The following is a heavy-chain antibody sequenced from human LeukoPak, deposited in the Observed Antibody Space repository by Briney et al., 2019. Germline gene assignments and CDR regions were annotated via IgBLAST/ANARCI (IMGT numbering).Heavy chain of an antibody. CDR3: ALGLVTDY. D-gene: IGHD3-9*01. V-gene: IGHV3-66*01. Sequence: PGGSLRLSCAASGFTFRSYWMNWARQAPGKGLEWVSVIYSGGSTYYADSVKGRFTISKDNSKNTLYLQMNSLRVEDTAVYYCALGLVTDYWGQGTLVTVSS. CDR1: GFTFRSYW. J-gene: IGHJ4*02. CDR2: IYSGGST.